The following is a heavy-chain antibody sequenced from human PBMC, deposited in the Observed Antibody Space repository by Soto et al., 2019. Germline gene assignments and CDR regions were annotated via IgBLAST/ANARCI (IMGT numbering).Heavy chain of an antibody. CDR1: GYTFPSYA. CDR3: ARSHYGSGLHDY. D-gene: IGHD3-10*01. Sequence: ASVKVSCKASGYTFPSYAMHWVRQAPGQRLEWMGWINAGNGNTKYSQKFQGRVTITRDTSASTAYMELSSLRSEDTAVYYCARSHYGSGLHDYWGQGTLVTVSS. CDR2: INAGNGNT. V-gene: IGHV1-3*01. J-gene: IGHJ4*02.